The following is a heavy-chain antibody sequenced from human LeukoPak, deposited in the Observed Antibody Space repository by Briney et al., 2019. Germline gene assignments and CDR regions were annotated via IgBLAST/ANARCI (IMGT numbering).Heavy chain of an antibody. Sequence: GGSLRLSCAASGFTFSSYGMSWVRQAPGKGLEWVSAITASGGRTYYADSVKGRFTISRDNSKNTLFLQMNSLRGEDTAVYYCVKEDWTAVGGTTFDYWGQGTLVIVSS. J-gene: IGHJ4*02. D-gene: IGHD1-1*01. CDR1: GFTFSSYG. CDR3: VKEDWTAVGGTTFDY. V-gene: IGHV3-23*01. CDR2: ITASGGRT.